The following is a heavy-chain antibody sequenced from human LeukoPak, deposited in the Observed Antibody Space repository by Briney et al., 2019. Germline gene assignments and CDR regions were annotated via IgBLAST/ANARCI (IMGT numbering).Heavy chain of an antibody. CDR3: ARSEAVSYWFDP. CDR2: FDPEDGEA. J-gene: IGHJ5*02. CDR1: GYTLTELS. V-gene: IGHV1-24*01. Sequence: ASVKVSCKVSGYTLTELSMHWVRQAPGKGLEWMGGFDPEDGEAIYAQKFQGRVTMTEDTSTDTAYMELSSLRSEDTAVYYCARSEAVSYWFDPWGQGTLVTVSS. D-gene: IGHD6-19*01.